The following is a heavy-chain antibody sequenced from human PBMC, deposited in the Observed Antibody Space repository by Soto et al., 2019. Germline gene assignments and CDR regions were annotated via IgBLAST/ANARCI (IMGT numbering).Heavy chain of an antibody. V-gene: IGHV1-69*05. Sequence: QVQLVQSGAEVKKPGSSVKVSCKASGGTFSSYAISWVRQAPGQGLEWMGGIIPIFGTANYAQKFQGRVTITTGEITNXAYMELSSLRSEDTAVYYCARDKGDGYNPNWYFDLWGRGTLVTVSS. D-gene: IGHD5-12*01. CDR2: IIPIFGTA. CDR3: ARDKGDGYNPNWYFDL. J-gene: IGHJ2*01. CDR1: GGTFSSYA.